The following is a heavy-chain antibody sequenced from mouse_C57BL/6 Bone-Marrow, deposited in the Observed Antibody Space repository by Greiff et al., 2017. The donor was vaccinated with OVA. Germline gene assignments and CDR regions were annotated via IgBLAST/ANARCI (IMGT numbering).Heavy chain of an antibody. D-gene: IGHD1-1*01. J-gene: IGHJ2*01. V-gene: IGHV5-6*02. CDR2: ISSGGSYT. CDR1: GFTFSSYG. CDR3: AREDYYALARVYFDY. Sequence: EVKLVESGGDLVKPGGSLKLSCAASGFTFSSYGMSWVRQTPDKRLEWVATISSGGSYTYYTDSVKGRFTISRDNAKNTLYLQMSSLKSEDTAMYYCAREDYYALARVYFDYWGQGTTLTVSS.